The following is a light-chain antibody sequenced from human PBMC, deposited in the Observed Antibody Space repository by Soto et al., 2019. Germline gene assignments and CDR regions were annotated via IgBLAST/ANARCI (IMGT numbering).Light chain of an antibody. CDR1: SSDVGGYNY. CDR2: EVS. CDR3: SSYTSSSTGV. Sequence: QSVLTQPASVSGSPGQSITISCTGTSSDVGGYNYVSWYQQHPGKAPKLMIYEVSNRPSGVSNRFSGSKSGNTAPLTISGLQAEDEADYYCSSYTSSSTGVFGGGTQLTVL. V-gene: IGLV2-14*01. J-gene: IGLJ2*01.